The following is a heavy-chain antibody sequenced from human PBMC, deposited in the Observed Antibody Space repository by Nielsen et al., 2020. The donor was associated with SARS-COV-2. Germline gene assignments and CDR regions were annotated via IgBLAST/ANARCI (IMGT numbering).Heavy chain of an antibody. CDR2: ISYDGSNK. CDR3: AKGVYYDILTGNY. CDR1: GFSFSRYA. V-gene: IGHV3-30*18. Sequence: GESLKISCAASGFSFSRYAMHWVRQAPGKGLEWVAVISYDGSNKYYADSVKGRFTISRDNSKNTLYLQMNSLRAEDTAVYYCAKGVYYDILTGNYWGQGTLVTVSS. J-gene: IGHJ4*02. D-gene: IGHD3-9*01.